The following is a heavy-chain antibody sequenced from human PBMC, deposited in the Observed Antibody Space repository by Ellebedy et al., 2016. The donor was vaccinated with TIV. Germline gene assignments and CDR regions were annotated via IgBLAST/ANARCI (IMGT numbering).Heavy chain of an antibody. Sequence: GGSLRLXXAASGFNFKDNTMHWVRQAPGKGLEWVAYVSQAGNDRTYADPVKGRFTVSRDNFQNTLSLHMKDLRPQDSAIYFCAKGGGFLTSDLESWGPGTLVTVSS. CDR1: GFNFKDNT. CDR3: AKGGGFLTSDLES. D-gene: IGHD2-15*01. J-gene: IGHJ4*02. V-gene: IGHV3-30*18. CDR2: VSQAGNDR.